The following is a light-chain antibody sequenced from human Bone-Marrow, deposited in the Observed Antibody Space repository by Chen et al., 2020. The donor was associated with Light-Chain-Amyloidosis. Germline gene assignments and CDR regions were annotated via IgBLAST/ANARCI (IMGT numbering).Light chain of an antibody. CDR3: SSYTSSSTSWV. V-gene: IGLV2-14*01. CDR2: EVS. J-gene: IGLJ3*02. CDR1: SSDVGSYNY. Sequence: QYALTQPASVSGSPGQSIAIYCTGTSSDVGSYNYVSWYQQHPGKAPKLMLYEVSNRPSGVSNRFSGSKSGNTASLTISGLQAEDEADYYCSSYTSSSTSWVFGGGTKLTVL.